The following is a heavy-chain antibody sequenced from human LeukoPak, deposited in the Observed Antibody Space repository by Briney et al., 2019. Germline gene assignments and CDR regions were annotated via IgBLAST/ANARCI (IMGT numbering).Heavy chain of an antibody. Sequence: ASVKVSCKVSGYTLAELSMHWVRQAPGKGLEWMGGFDPEDGETIYAQKFQGRVTMTEDTSTDTAYMELSSLRSEDTAVYYCATGRKRRYYGDYNWFDPWGQGTLVTVSS. CDR3: ATGRKRRYYGDYNWFDP. CDR1: GYTLAELS. D-gene: IGHD4-17*01. J-gene: IGHJ5*02. V-gene: IGHV1-24*01. CDR2: FDPEDGET.